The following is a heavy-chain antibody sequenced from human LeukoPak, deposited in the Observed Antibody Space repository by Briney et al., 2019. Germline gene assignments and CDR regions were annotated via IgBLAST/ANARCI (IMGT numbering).Heavy chain of an antibody. CDR1: GGSFSGYY. D-gene: IGHD6-19*01. CDR3: ARGRGKPRASGGYYYMDV. V-gene: IGHV4-34*01. CDR2: INHSGST. J-gene: IGHJ6*03. Sequence: SETLSLTCAVYGGSFSGYYWSWIRQPPGKGLEWIGEINHSGSTNYNPSLKSRVTISVDTSKNQFSLKLSSVTAADTAVYYCARGRGKPRASGGYYYMDVWGKGTTVTVSS.